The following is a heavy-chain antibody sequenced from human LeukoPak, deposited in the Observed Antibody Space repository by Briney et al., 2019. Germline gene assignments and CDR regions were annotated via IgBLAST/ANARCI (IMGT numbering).Heavy chain of an antibody. CDR3: AKDRVGYSYGCDAFDI. D-gene: IGHD5-18*01. CDR2: ISGSGGST. J-gene: IGHJ3*02. V-gene: IGHV3-23*01. Sequence: PGGSLRLSCAASGFTVSSKYMSWVRQAPGKGLEWVSAISGSGGSTYYADSVKGRFTISRDNSKNTLYLQMNSLRAEDTAVYYCAKDRVGYSYGCDAFDIWGQGTMVTVSS. CDR1: GFTVSSKY.